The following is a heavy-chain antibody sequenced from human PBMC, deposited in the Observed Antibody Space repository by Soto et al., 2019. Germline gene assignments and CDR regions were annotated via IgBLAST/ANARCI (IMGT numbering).Heavy chain of an antibody. Sequence: QERLVQSGADVRKPGSSVKVSCKVTGGTSTRYAINWVRQAPRQGLEWMGGIVPMFGTSKYAQKFQGRVTITADTSTNIAYMELRSLRSEDTAVYYCNRGSEYDFWSGYLWGQGTLVSVSS. CDR1: GGTSTRYA. V-gene: IGHV1-69*06. J-gene: IGHJ4*02. CDR3: NRGSEYDFWSGYL. D-gene: IGHD3-3*01. CDR2: IVPMFGTS.